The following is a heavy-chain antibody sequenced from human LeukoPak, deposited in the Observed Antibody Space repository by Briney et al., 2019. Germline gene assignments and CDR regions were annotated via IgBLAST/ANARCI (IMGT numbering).Heavy chain of an antibody. D-gene: IGHD3-10*01. J-gene: IGHJ4*02. CDR2: INPSGGST. CDR1: GYTFTSYY. CDR3: AREYGSGSYYNAVLY. Sequence: GASVKVSCKASGYTFTSYYMHWVQQAPGQGLEWMGIINPSGGSTSYAQKFQGRVTMTRDTSTSTVYMELSSLRSEDTAVYYCAREYGSGSYYNAVLYWGQGTLVTVSS. V-gene: IGHV1-46*01.